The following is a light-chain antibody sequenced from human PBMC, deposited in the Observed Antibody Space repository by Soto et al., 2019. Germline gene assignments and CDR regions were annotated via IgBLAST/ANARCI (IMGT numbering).Light chain of an antibody. CDR2: ASS. CDR3: QQYDYSPRT. V-gene: IGKV1-9*01. Sequence: ILLTQSPSSLSASVGDSVTITCRASQGISRYLSWYHQKPVQAPKLLITASSTLPTGIPAIFNGIGSGTYFTLSITSRQHEDVSTYYYQQYDYSPRTFGQGTKVDIK. J-gene: IGKJ1*01. CDR1: QGISRY.